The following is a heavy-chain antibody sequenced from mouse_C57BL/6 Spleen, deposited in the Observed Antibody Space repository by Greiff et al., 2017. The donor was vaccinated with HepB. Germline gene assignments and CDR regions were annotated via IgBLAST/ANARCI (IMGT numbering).Heavy chain of an antibody. J-gene: IGHJ1*03. CDR2: ISSGGSYT. D-gene: IGHD1-1*01. Sequence: EVKLQESGGDLVKPGGSLKLSCAASGFTFSSYGMSWVRQTPDKRLEWVATISSGGSYTYYPDSVKGRFTISRDNAKNTLYLQMSSLKSEDTAMYYCARQAHYYGSSYGYFDVWGTGTTVTVSS. CDR1: GFTFSSYG. V-gene: IGHV5-6*01. CDR3: ARQAHYYGSSYGYFDV.